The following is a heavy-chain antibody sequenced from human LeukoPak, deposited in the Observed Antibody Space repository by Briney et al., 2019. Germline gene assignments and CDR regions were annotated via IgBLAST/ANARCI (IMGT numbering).Heavy chain of an antibody. D-gene: IGHD5-24*01. J-gene: IGHJ4*02. CDR3: AKGVGMATIYFDY. Sequence: GGSLRLSYAASGFTFSSYAMSWVRQAPGKGLEWVSAISGSGGSTYYADSVKGRFTISRDNSKNTLYLQMNSLRAEDTAVYYCAKGVGMATIYFDYWGQGTLVTVSS. V-gene: IGHV3-23*01. CDR1: GFTFSSYA. CDR2: ISGSGGST.